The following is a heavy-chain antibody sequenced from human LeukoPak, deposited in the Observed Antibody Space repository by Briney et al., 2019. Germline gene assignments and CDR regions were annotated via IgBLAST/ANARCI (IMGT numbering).Heavy chain of an antibody. J-gene: IGHJ4*02. D-gene: IGHD3-10*01. CDR2: IYYSGST. V-gene: IGHV4-39*01. CDR3: SFLTMARGVTLNY. CDR1: GGSISSSSYY. Sequence: PSETLSLTCTVSGGSISSSSYYWGSSRQPPGKGLEWIGSIYYSGSTYYNPSLKSRVTISVDTSKNQFSLKLSSVTAADTAVYYCSFLTMARGVTLNYWGQGTLVTVSS.